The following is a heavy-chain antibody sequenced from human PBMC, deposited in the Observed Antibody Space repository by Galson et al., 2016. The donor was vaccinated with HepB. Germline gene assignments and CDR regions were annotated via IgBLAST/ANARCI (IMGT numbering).Heavy chain of an antibody. J-gene: IGHJ4*02. V-gene: IGHV3-74*01. D-gene: IGHD1-14*01. CDR2: INPDASTI. Sequence: SLRLSCAASGFTLSVYWMHWVRQAPGRGLVWVSRINPDASTINYADSVRGRLTITTDNAKSTQYLQMNSLRDDDTAGYYCARGGPEPLDYWGQGTLVTVSS. CDR1: GFTLSVYW. CDR3: ARGGPEPLDY.